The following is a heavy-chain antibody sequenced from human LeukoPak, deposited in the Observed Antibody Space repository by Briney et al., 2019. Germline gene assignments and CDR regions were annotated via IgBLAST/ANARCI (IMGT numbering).Heavy chain of an antibody. J-gene: IGHJ6*02. CDR2: FSGIGGST. CDR1: GFTFSDYA. CDR3: ARRRESSSDV. V-gene: IGHV3-23*01. Sequence: PGGSLRLSCGASGFTFSDYAMSRVRQAPGKGLEWVSTFSGIGGSTYYADSVKGRFTISRDNSKNTLYLQMNSLRAEDTAVYYCARRRESSSDVWGQGTTVTVSS. D-gene: IGHD6-6*01.